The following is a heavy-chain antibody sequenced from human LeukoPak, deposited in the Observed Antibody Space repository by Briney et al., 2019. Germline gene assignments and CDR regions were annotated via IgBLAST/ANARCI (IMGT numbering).Heavy chain of an antibody. V-gene: IGHV3-23*01. CDR1: GFTFSRYA. J-gene: IGHJ4*02. CDR3: AKGPRQQLVNRFDY. Sequence: PRGSVRLSCAASGFTFSRYAMSWVRQAPGKGLESVSVISGSGGSTYYADSVKGRFTISRDNSKNTLFLQMNSLRAEDTAVYYCAKGPRQQLVNRFDYWGQGTLVAGSS. D-gene: IGHD6-13*01. CDR2: ISGSGGST.